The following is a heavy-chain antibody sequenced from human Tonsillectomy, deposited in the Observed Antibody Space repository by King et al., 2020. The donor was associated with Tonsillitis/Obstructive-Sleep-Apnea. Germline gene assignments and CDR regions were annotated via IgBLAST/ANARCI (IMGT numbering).Heavy chain of an antibody. CDR1: GFTFSNFG. CDR3: ARKTGYNLGAFAI. V-gene: IGHV3-33*01. CDR2: IWNDGRHK. D-gene: IGHD5-24*01. Sequence: VQLVESGGGVVQPGRSLRLSCAASGFTFSNFGMHWVRQAPGKGLEWVAFIWNDGRHKNYADSVKGRFTISRDNSKNTLYLQMNSLRAEDTAVYFCARKTGYNLGAFAIWGQGTMVTVSS. J-gene: IGHJ3*02.